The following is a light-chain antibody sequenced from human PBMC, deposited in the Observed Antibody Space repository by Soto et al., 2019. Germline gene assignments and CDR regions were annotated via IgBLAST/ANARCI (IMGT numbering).Light chain of an antibody. CDR1: QSVSEY. V-gene: IGKV3-15*01. CDR2: GAS. Sequence: GMTQSPATLSVSPGERATLSCRASQSVSEYLAWYQQKPGQAPRLLIYGASTRATGIPARFSGSGSGTDFTLTISSLQPEDFATYYCQQLNSYLSITFGQGTRLEIK. CDR3: QQLNSYLSIT. J-gene: IGKJ5*01.